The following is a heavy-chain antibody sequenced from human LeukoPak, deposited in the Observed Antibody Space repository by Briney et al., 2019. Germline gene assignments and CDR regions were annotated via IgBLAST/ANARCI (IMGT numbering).Heavy chain of an antibody. Sequence: SETLSLTCAVYGGSFSGYYWSWIRQPPGKGLEWIGEINHSGSTNYNPSLKSRVTISVDTSKNQFSLKLSSVTAADTAVYYCARGPDLYDSSGYYFDYWGQGILVTVSS. V-gene: IGHV4-34*01. CDR2: INHSGST. D-gene: IGHD3-22*01. CDR1: GGSFSGYY. CDR3: ARGPDLYDSSGYYFDY. J-gene: IGHJ4*02.